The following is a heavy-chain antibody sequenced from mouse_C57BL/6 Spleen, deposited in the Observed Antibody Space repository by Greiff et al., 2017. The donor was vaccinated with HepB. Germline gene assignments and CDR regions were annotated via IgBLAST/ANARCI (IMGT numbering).Heavy chain of an antibody. CDR3: TRDRRDGYFDY. D-gene: IGHD3-3*01. Sequence: EVKVVESGEGLVKPGGSLKLSCAASGFTFSSYAMSWVRQTPEKRLEWVAYISSGGDYIYYADTVKGRFTISRDNARNTLYLQMSSLKSEDTAMYYCTRDRRDGYFDYWGKGTTLTVSS. CDR1: GFTFSSYA. J-gene: IGHJ2*01. V-gene: IGHV5-9-1*02. CDR2: ISSGGDYI.